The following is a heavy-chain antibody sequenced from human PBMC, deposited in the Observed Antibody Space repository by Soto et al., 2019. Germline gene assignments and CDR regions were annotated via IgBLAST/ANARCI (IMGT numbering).Heavy chain of an antibody. J-gene: IGHJ3*02. CDR2: IYYSGST. CDR1: GGSISSSSYY. V-gene: IGHV4-39*07. D-gene: IGHD2-15*01. Sequence: PSETLSLTCTVSGGSISSSSYYWGWIRQPPGKGLEWIGSIYYSGSTYYNPSLKSRVTISVDTSKNQFSLKLSSVTAADTAVYYCARDTSYCSGGSCYLNDTFDIWGQGTMVTVSS. CDR3: ARDTSYCSGGSCYLNDTFDI.